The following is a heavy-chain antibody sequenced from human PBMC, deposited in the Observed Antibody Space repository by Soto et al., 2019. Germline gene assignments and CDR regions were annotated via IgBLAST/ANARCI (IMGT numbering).Heavy chain of an antibody. J-gene: IGHJ5*02. CDR1: GYTFTRYT. V-gene: IGHV1-3*01. CDR3: ARGIATGQLDP. Sequence: QVQLVQSGAEVKKPGASVKISCKASGYTFTRYTMNWVRQAPGQRLEWMGWINPDNGNTKSSQKFQDRVIITRDTSATTAYMDLISLRFEDTAVYYCARGIATGQLDPWGQGTLVTVSS. CDR2: INPDNGNT. D-gene: IGHD2-15*01.